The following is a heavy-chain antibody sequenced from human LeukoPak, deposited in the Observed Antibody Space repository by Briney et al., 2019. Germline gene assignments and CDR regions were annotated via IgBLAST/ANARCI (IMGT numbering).Heavy chain of an antibody. CDR3: ARTLYIAAAPGGFDY. V-gene: IGHV1-2*02. CDR2: INPKNAGT. D-gene: IGHD6-13*01. Sequence: ASVKVSCKASEYSFSNYDINWVRQAPGQGLEWMGWINPKNAGTNYAQKFQGRVTMTRDTSTGTAYMELSRLRSDDTAVYYCARTLYIAAAPGGFDYWGQGTLVAVSS. CDR1: EYSFSNYD. J-gene: IGHJ4*02.